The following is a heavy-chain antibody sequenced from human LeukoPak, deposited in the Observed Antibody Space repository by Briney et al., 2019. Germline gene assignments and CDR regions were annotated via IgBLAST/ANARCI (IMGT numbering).Heavy chain of an antibody. V-gene: IGHV1-8*01. J-gene: IGHJ4*02. D-gene: IGHD3-3*01. CDR1: GYTFTSYD. CDR3: ARSRGVTRIWRY. Sequence: AASVKVSCKASGYTFTSYDINWVRQATGQGLEWMGWMNPNSGNTGYAQKFQGRVTMTRNTSISTAYMELSSLRSEDTAVYYCARSRGVTRIWRYWGQGTLVTVSS. CDR2: MNPNSGNT.